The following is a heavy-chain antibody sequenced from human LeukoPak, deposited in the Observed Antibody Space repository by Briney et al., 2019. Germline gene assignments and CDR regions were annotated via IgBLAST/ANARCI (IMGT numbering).Heavy chain of an antibody. D-gene: IGHD3-22*01. V-gene: IGHV4-4*07. CDR1: GGSISSYY. CDR2: IYTSGST. CDR3: ARGKSSGYYYPKAQRCYGMDV. Sequence: PSETLSLTCTVSGGSISSYYWSWIRQPAGKGLEWIGRIYTSGSTNYNPSLKSRVTMSVDTSKNQFSLKLSSVTAADTAVYYCARGKSSGYYYPKAQRCYGMDVWGQGTTVTVSS. J-gene: IGHJ6*02.